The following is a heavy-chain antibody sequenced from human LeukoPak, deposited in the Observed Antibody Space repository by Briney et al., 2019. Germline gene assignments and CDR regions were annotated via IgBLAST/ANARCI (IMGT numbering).Heavy chain of an antibody. J-gene: IGHJ6*02. CDR2: IYHSGST. Sequence: SGTLSLTCAVSGGSISSSNWWSWVRLPPGKRLEWIGEIYHSGSTNYNPSLKSRVTISVDKSKNQFSLKLSSVTAADTAVYYCARVHGDYYYYGMDVWGQGTTVTVSS. V-gene: IGHV4-4*02. CDR3: ARVHGDYYYYGMDV. CDR1: GGSISSSNW. D-gene: IGHD7-27*01.